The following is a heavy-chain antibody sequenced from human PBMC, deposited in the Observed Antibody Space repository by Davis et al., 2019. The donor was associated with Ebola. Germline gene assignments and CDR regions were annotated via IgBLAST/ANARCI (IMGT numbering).Heavy chain of an antibody. Sequence: GESLKISCKHSRYSFTTLSWIAWVRQRPGKGLEWMGIIYPGDSDTRYSPSFQGQVTISADKSISTVYLQWSSLRASDTAIYYCARVNCGGGTCYSVIGVGFYFYDLDVWGQGTTVTVSS. D-gene: IGHD2-15*01. J-gene: IGHJ6*02. V-gene: IGHV5-51*01. CDR1: RYSFTTLSW. CDR3: ARVNCGGGTCYSVIGVGFYFYDLDV. CDR2: IYPGDSDT.